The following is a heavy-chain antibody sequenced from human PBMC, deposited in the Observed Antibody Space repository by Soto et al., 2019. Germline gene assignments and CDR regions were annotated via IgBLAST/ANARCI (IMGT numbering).Heavy chain of an antibody. CDR1: GDSINNYY. D-gene: IGHD6-13*01. J-gene: IGHJ4*02. V-gene: IGHV4-59*01. CDR2: IYYTGST. Sequence: PSETLSLTCTVSGDSINNYYWSWIRQPPGKRLEWIGYIYYTGSTTYNPSPESRVTMSVDTSKNQFSLKLSSVNAADTAVYYCAKYRRTEAEGFTLDYWGRGTLVTVSS. CDR3: AKYRRTEAEGFTLDY.